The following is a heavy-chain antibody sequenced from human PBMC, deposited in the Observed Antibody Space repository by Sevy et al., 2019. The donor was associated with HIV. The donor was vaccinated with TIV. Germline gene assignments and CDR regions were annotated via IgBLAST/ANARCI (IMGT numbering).Heavy chain of an antibody. D-gene: IGHD2-8*01. CDR1: GFTFTSYA. CDR3: AKALNPALESMLQVNLPTLKGFDV. V-gene: IGHV3-23*01. J-gene: IGHJ3*01. CDR2: ISGSARST. Sequence: GGSLRLSCAASGFTFTSYAMSWVRQAPGKGLEWVSAISGSARSTYYADSVKGRFTVSRDNSKNVLYLQMNSLRADDTAVYYCAKALNPALESMLQVNLPTLKGFDVWGQGTMVTVSS.